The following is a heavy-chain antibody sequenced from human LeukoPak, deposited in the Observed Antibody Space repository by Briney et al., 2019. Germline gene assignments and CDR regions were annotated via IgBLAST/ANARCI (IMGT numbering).Heavy chain of an antibody. D-gene: IGHD1-26*01. J-gene: IGHJ4*02. CDR3: ARVWANSGNFYGEDY. CDR1: GLIVSSNY. V-gene: IGHV3-53*01. Sequence: GGSLRLSCAVSGLIVSSNYMSWVRQAPGRGLEWVSVIYSGGSTYYADSVKGRFTISRDNSKNTLYLQMNSLRAEDTAVYYCARVWANSGNFYGEDYWGQGTLVTVSS. CDR2: IYSGGST.